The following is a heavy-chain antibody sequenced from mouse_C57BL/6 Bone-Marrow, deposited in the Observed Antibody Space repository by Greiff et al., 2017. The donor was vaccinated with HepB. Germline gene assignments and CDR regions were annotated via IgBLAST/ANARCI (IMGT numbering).Heavy chain of an antibody. Sequence: EVQLQQSGPELVKPGASVKISCKASGYSFTDYNMNWVKQSNGKSLEWIGVINPNYGTTSYNQKFKGKATLTVDQSSSTAYMQLNSLTSEDSAVYYCAREGALWLRRWRYFDVWGTGTTVTVSS. J-gene: IGHJ1*03. CDR3: AREGALWLRRWRYFDV. CDR2: INPNYGTT. D-gene: IGHD2-2*01. CDR1: GYSFTDYN. V-gene: IGHV1-39*01.